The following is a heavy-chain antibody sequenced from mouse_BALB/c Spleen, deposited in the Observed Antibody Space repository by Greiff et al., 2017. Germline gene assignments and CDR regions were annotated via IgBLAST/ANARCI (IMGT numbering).Heavy chain of an antibody. CDR2: IYPGNSDT. CDR1: GYTFTSYW. Sequence: EVQVVESGTVLARPGASVKMSCKASGYTFTSYWMHWVKQRPGQGLEWIGAIYPGNSDTSYNQKFKGKAKLTAVTSTSTAYMELSSLTNEDSAVYYCTRDRYDGFDYWGQGTTLTVSA. V-gene: IGHV1-5*01. D-gene: IGHD2-14*01. CDR3: TRDRYDGFDY. J-gene: IGHJ2*01.